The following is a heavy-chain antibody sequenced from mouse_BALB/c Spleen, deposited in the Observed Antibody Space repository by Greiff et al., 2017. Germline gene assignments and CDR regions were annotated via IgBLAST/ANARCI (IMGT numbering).Heavy chain of an antibody. D-gene: IGHD1-2*01. CDR1: GYTFSSYW. CDR3: ARRSFTTATRAMDY. V-gene: IGHV1-9*01. CDR2: ILPGSGST. J-gene: IGHJ4*01. Sequence: VQLQQSGAELMKPGASVKICCKATGYTFSSYWIEWVKQRPGHGLEWIGEILPGSGSTNYNEKFKGKATFTADTSSNTAYMQLSSLTSEDSAVYYCARRSFTTATRAMDYWGQGTSVTVSS.